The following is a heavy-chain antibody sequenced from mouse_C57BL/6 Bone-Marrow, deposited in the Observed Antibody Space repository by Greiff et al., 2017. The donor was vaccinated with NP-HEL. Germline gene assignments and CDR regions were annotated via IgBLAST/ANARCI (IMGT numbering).Heavy chain of an antibody. J-gene: IGHJ4*01. D-gene: IGHD1-1*01. Sequence: VQLQQSGAELVKPGASVKMSCKASGYTFTSYWITWVKQRPGQGLEWIGDIYPGSGSTNYNEKFKSKATLTVDTSSSTAYMQLSSLTSEDSAVYYCARFPDYYGSSYVDAMDYWGQGTSVTVSS. V-gene: IGHV1-55*01. CDR2: IYPGSGST. CDR1: GYTFTSYW. CDR3: ARFPDYYGSSYVDAMDY.